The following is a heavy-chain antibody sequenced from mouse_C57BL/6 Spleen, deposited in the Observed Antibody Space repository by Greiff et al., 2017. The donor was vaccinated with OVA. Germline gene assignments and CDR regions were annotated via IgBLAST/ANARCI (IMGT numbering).Heavy chain of an antibody. CDR3: ARDRLRWMDY. CDR1: GYSITSGYY. Sequence: EVKLMESGPGLVKPSQSLSLTCSVTGYSITSGYYWNWIRQFPGNKLEWMGYISYDGSNNYNPSLKNRISITRDTSKNQFFLKLNSVTTEDTATYYCARDRLRWMDYWGQGTSVTVSS. J-gene: IGHJ4*01. D-gene: IGHD1-1*01. CDR2: ISYDGSN. V-gene: IGHV3-6*01.